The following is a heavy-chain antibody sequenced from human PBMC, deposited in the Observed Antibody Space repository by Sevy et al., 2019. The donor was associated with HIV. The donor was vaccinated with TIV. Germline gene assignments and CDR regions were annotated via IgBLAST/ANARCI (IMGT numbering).Heavy chain of an antibody. CDR2: IIPIFGTA. V-gene: IGHV1-69*13. CDR1: GGTFSSYA. D-gene: IGHD5-18*01. J-gene: IGHJ4*02. CDR3: ASRYSYGLFDY. Sequence: GASVKVSCKASGGTFSSYAISWVRQAPGQGLEWMGGIIPIFGTANYAQKFQGRVTITADESTSTAYMDLSSLRSEDTAVYYCASRYSYGLFDYWGQGTLVTVSS.